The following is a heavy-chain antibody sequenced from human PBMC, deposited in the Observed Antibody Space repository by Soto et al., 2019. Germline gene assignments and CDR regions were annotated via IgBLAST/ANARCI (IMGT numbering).Heavy chain of an antibody. CDR2: INPNSGGT. CDR3: AREPADGSGSYFFDY. J-gene: IGHJ4*02. CDR1: GYTFTGYY. Sequence: QVQLVQSGAEVKKPGASVNVSCKASGYTFTGYYMHWVRQAPRQGLEWMGWINPNSGGTNHAQKFQGWVTMTRDTSISTAYMELSRLRADDTAVDYCAREPADGSGSYFFDYWGQGTLVTVSS. D-gene: IGHD3-10*01. V-gene: IGHV1-2*04.